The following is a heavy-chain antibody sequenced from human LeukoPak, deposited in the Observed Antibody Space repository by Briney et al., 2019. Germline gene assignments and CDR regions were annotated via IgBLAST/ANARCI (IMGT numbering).Heavy chain of an antibody. Sequence: GGSLSLSCAASGFTFSSYAMHWVRQAPGKGLEWVAVISYDGSNKYYADSVKGRFTISRDNSKNTLYLQMNSLRAEDTAVYYSARGESSSWYEDYWGQGTLVTVSS. J-gene: IGHJ4*02. D-gene: IGHD6-13*01. V-gene: IGHV3-30-3*01. CDR1: GFTFSSYA. CDR2: ISYDGSNK. CDR3: ARGESSSWYEDY.